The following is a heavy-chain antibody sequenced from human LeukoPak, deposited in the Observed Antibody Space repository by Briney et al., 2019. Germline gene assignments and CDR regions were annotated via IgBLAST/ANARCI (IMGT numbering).Heavy chain of an antibody. Sequence: PSETLSLTCAVYGGSFSTYYWSWIRAPPGRGLEWIGEINHSGSTNYSPSLKSRVTISVDTSKKQFSLKMTSVTAADTAVYYCARRGVAVAGIERMDAFDTWGQGTMVTVSS. CDR3: ARRGVAVAGIERMDAFDT. J-gene: IGHJ3*02. CDR2: INHSGST. D-gene: IGHD6-19*01. CDR1: GGSFSTYY. V-gene: IGHV4-34*01.